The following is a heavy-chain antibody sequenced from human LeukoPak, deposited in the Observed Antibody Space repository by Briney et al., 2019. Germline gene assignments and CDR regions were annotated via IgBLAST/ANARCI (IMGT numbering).Heavy chain of an antibody. CDR3: ARVYDSSGEVDY. D-gene: IGHD3-22*01. J-gene: IGHJ4*02. CDR1: GGSISSSSYY. V-gene: IGHV4-39*01. CDR2: IYYSGST. Sequence: NSSETLSLTCTVSGGSISSSSYYWGWIRQPPGKGLEWIGSIYYSGSTYYNPSLKSRFTISVDTSKNQFSLKLSSVTAADTAVYYCARVYDSSGEVDYWGQGTLVTVSS.